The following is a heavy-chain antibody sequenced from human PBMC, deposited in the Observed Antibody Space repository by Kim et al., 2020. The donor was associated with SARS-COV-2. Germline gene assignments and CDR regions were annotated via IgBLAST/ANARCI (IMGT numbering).Heavy chain of an antibody. V-gene: IGHV3-21*01. CDR2: ISSSSSYI. Sequence: GGSLRLSCAASGFTFSSYSMNWVRQAPGKGLEWVSSISSSSSYIYYADSVKGRFTISRDNAKNSLYLQMNSLRAEDTAVYYCARDPWSGRMEGDEYYYYYYGMDVWGQGTTVTVSS. D-gene: IGHD3-3*01. CDR3: ARDPWSGRMEGDEYYYYYYGMDV. J-gene: IGHJ6*02. CDR1: GFTFSSYS.